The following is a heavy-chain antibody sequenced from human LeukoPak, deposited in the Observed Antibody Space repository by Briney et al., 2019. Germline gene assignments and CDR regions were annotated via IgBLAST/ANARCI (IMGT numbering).Heavy chain of an antibody. J-gene: IGHJ5*02. Sequence: SETLSLTCTVSGGSISSHYWIWIRQPPGKGLEWIGYIYYSGSTSYNPSLKSRVTISVDTSKNQFSLKLGSVTAADTAVYYCARGHCSSPSCYRNWFDPWGQGTLVTVSS. V-gene: IGHV4-59*11. CDR2: IYYSGST. CDR1: GGSISSHY. CDR3: ARGHCSSPSCYRNWFDP. D-gene: IGHD2-2*01.